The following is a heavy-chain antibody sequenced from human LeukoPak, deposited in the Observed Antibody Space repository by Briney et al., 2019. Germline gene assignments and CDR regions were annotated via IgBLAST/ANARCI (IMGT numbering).Heavy chain of an antibody. CDR3: ARSIGTAYFDN. Sequence: PGGSLRLSCAGSGFTFSSYSMNGVSQAPGKGLEWVSFISSGSNDIYYADSVKGRFTISRDNAKNSLYLEMNSLRAEDTAVYYCARSIGTAYFDNWGQGTLVTVSS. J-gene: IGHJ4*02. CDR2: ISSGSNDI. D-gene: IGHD1-14*01. V-gene: IGHV3-21*01. CDR1: GFTFSSYS.